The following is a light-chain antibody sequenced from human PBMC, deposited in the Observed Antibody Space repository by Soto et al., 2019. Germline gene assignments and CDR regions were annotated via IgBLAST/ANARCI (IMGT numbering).Light chain of an antibody. CDR3: QQYGSSPPIT. V-gene: IGKV3-20*01. Sequence: EVVLTQSPATLSLSPGERATLSCRASQSVSSYLAWYQQKPGQAPRLLISDASNRATGIPDRFSGSGSGTDFTLTISRLEPEDFAVYYCQQYGSSPPITFGQGTRLEIK. J-gene: IGKJ5*01. CDR1: QSVSSY. CDR2: DAS.